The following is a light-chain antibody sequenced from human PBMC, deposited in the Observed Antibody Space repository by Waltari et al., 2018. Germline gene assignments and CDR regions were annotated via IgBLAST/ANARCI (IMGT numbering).Light chain of an antibody. CDR3: QHYVRLPAT. V-gene: IGKV3-20*01. CDR1: QLVRVS. CDR2: GAS. J-gene: IGKJ1*01. Sequence: PGERATLSCRASQLVRVSLAGYQQKAGQAPRLLIYGASSRATGIPDRFSGGGSGTDFSLTISRLEPEDFAVYYCQHYVRLPATFGQGTKVEI.